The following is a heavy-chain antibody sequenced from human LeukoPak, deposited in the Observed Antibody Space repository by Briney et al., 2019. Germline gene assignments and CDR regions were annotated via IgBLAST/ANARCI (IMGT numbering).Heavy chain of an antibody. D-gene: IGHD3-16*01. CDR2: ISGSGGST. V-gene: IGHV3-23*01. J-gene: IGHJ4*02. CDR3: AGGGSTQGVHFDY. CDR1: GFTFSSYG. Sequence: PGGTLRLSCAASGFTFSSYGMSWVRQAPGKGLEWVSAISGSGGSTYYADSVKGRFTISRDNSKNTLYLQMNSLRAEDTAVYYCAGGGSTQGVHFDYWGQGTLVTVSS.